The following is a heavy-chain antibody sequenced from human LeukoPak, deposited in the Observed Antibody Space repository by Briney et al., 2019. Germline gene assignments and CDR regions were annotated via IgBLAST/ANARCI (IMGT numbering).Heavy chain of an antibody. CDR1: GGSVGSGSYY. CDR3: ARTFIAAAASEYYFDY. J-gene: IGHJ4*02. V-gene: IGHV4-61*01. Sequence: SETLSLTCTVSGGSVGSGSYYWSWIRQPPGKGLEWIGYIYHSGSTNYNPSLKSRVTISVDTSKNQFSLKLSSVTTADTAVYYCARTFIAAAASEYYFDYWGQGTLVTVSS. D-gene: IGHD6-13*01. CDR2: IYHSGST.